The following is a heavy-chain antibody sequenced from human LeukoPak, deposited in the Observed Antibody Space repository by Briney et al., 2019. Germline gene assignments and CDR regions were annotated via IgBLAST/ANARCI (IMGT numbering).Heavy chain of an antibody. J-gene: IGHJ4*02. CDR2: ISAYNGNT. CDR3: ARDINYYYDSSGYYDYFAY. CDR1: GYTFTNYG. D-gene: IGHD3-22*01. V-gene: IGHV1-18*01. Sequence: ASVKVSCKASGYTFTNYGMSWVRQAPGQGLEWMGWISAYNGNTKYAQKLQGRVTMTTDTSTSTAYMELRSLRSDDTAVYYCARDINYYYDSSGYYDYFAYWGQGTLVTVSS.